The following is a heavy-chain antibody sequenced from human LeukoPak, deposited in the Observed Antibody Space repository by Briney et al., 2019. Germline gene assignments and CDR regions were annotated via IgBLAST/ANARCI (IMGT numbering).Heavy chain of an antibody. V-gene: IGHV1-8*03. J-gene: IGHJ5*02. Sequence: ASVKVSCTASGYTFTDYYINWVRQAPGQGLEWMGWMSPDSGDTGYAHKFQGRVTITRNTSITTAYMELRSLTFEDTAVYYCARVRLRNGYNWFDPWGQGTLVTVSS. CDR2: MSPDSGDT. CDR3: ARVRLRNGYNWFDP. CDR1: GYTFTDYY. D-gene: IGHD3-3*01.